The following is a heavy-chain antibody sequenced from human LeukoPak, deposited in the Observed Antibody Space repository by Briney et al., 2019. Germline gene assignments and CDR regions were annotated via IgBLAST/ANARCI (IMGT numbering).Heavy chain of an antibody. D-gene: IGHD2-2*01. V-gene: IGHV3-21*01. CDR3: AREGSTSCYDY. CDR1: GFAFNNYD. Sequence: GGSLRLSCAASGFAFNNYDMTWVRQAPGKGLEWVSSIGYSSFFIYYADSVRSRFTISRDNAKNSLYLQMNSLRAEDTAVYYCAREGSTSCYDYWGQGTLVTVSS. J-gene: IGHJ4*02. CDR2: IGYSSFFI.